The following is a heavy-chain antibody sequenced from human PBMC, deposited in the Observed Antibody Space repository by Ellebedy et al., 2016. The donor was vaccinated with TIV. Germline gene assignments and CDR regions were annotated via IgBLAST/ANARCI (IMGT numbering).Heavy chain of an antibody. J-gene: IGHJ6*02. Sequence: MPGGSLRLSCTVSRGSINSYYWRWIRQPPGKGLEWIGYIHHSGSTNYNPSLQSRVTISIDTSKNHFSLKLNSVTAADTAVYYCARHTTDYYGLEDWGQGTTVTVSS. CDR3: ARHTTDYYGLED. CDR2: IHHSGST. D-gene: IGHD1-1*01. V-gene: IGHV4-59*08. CDR1: RGSINSYY.